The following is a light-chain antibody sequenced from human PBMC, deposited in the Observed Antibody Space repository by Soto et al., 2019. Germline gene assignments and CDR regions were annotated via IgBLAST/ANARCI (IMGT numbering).Light chain of an antibody. V-gene: IGKV3D-7*01. CDR3: QQYNDWLWT. Sequence: EIVLTQSPATLSLSPCERATLSGSASQSVSSSYLTWYQQKPGQAPRLLIYGASTRPTGIPARFSGRGSGTEFTLTITSLQSEDFAVYYCQQYNDWLWTFGQGTKVDIK. CDR2: GAS. CDR1: QSVSSSY. J-gene: IGKJ1*01.